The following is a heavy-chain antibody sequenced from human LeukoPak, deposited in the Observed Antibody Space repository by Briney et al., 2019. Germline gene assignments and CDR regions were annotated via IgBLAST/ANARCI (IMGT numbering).Heavy chain of an antibody. CDR1: GFTFSSYA. V-gene: IGHV3-30*04. J-gene: IGHJ4*02. CDR2: ISYDGSNK. D-gene: IGHD6-13*01. Sequence: GRSLRLSCAASGFTFSSYAMHWVRQAPGKGLEWVAVISYDGSNKYYADSVKGQFTISRDNSKNTLYLQMNSLRAEDTAVYYCARESRAAASTLDYWGQGTLVTVSS. CDR3: ARESRAAASTLDY.